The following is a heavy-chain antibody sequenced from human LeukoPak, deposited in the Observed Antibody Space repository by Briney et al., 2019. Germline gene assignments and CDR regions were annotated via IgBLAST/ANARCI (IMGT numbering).Heavy chain of an antibody. CDR3: ARGVVTAYAAFDS. J-gene: IGHJ4*02. V-gene: IGHV3-30*03. D-gene: IGHD2-21*02. CDR2: ISYDGSNK. Sequence: PGGSLRLSCAASGFTFSSYGMHWVRQAPGKGLEWVAVISYDGSNKYYADSVKGRFTISRDNSKNTLYLQMNSLRAEDTAVYYCARGVVTAYAAFDSWGQGTLVTVSS. CDR1: GFTFSSYG.